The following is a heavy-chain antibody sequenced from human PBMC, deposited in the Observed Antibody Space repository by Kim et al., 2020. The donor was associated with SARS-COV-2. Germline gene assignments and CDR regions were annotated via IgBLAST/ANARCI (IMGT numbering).Heavy chain of an antibody. J-gene: IGHJ5*02. CDR3: ARHPHIVTMVRGVIILEENWFDP. Sequence: GESLKISCKGSGYSFTSYWIGWVRQMPGKGLEWMGIIYPGDSDTRYSPSFQGQVTISADKSISTAYLQWSSLKASDTAMYYCARHPHIVTMVRGVIILEENWFDPWGQGTLVTVSS. CDR1: GYSFTSYW. CDR2: IYPGDSDT. D-gene: IGHD3-10*01. V-gene: IGHV5-51*01.